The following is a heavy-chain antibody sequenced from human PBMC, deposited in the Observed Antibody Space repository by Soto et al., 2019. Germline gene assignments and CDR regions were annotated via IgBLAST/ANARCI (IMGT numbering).Heavy chain of an antibody. J-gene: IGHJ4*02. Sequence: ASVKVSCKASGYTFTSYAMHWVRQAPGQRLEWMGWINAGNGNTKYSQKFQGRVTITRDTSASTAYMELSSLRSEDTAVYYCAREDYVVPAAMSLFDYWGQGTLVTVSS. D-gene: IGHD2-2*01. CDR1: GYTFTSYA. V-gene: IGHV1-3*01. CDR2: INAGNGNT. CDR3: AREDYVVPAAMSLFDY.